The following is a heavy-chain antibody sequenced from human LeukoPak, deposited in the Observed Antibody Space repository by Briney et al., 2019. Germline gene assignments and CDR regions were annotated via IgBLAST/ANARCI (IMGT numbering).Heavy chain of an antibody. J-gene: IGHJ4*02. V-gene: IGHV1-8*01. CDR3: ARPYYYGSGSYRYDS. Sequence: VASVKVSCKASGYTFTSYDINWVRQATGQGLEWMGWMNPNSGNTGYAQKFQGRVTMTRDTSISTAYMELSRLRSDDTAVYYCARPYYYGSGSYRYDSWGQGTLVTVSS. CDR2: MNPNSGNT. D-gene: IGHD3-10*01. CDR1: GYTFTSYD.